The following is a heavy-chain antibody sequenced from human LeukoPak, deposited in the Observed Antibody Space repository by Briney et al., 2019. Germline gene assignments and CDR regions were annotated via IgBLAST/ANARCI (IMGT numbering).Heavy chain of an antibody. CDR1: GGSISSYY. CDR3: AGDFDYYDSSGFFFDI. Sequence: PSETLSLTCTVSGGSISSYYWSWIRQPPGKGLEWIGYIYYSGSTNYNPSLKSRVTISVDTSKNQLSLRLSSVTAADTAVYYCAGDFDYYDSSGFFFDIWAKGTMATVS. J-gene: IGHJ3*02. D-gene: IGHD3-22*01. CDR2: IYYSGST. V-gene: IGHV4-59*12.